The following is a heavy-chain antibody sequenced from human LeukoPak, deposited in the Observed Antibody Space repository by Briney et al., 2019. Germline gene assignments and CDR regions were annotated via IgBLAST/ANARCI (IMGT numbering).Heavy chain of an antibody. V-gene: IGHV3-7*01. CDR2: IKEDGSEK. J-gene: IGHJ6*04. D-gene: IGHD3-10*02. Sequence: GGSLRLSSAASTFTFSSYWMSWVRQAPGRGLEWVANIKEDGSEKHYVDSVKGRFTISRDNAKNSLYLQMNSLRAEDTAVYYCAELGITMIGGVWGKGTTVTISS. CDR3: AELGITMIGGV. CDR1: TFTFSSYW.